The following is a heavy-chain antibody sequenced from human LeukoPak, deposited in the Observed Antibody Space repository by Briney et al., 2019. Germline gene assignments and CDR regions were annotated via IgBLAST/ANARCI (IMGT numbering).Heavy chain of an antibody. J-gene: IGHJ4*02. CDR1: GYTFTSYD. CDR3: ARADYYDSSGHYGY. CDR2: MNPNSGNT. Sequence: ASVKVSCKASGYTFTSYDINWVRQATGQGLEWMGWMNPNSGNTGYAQKFQGRVTMTRNTSISTAYMELSSLRSEDSAVYYCARADYYDSSGHYGYWGQGTLVTVSS. V-gene: IGHV1-8*01. D-gene: IGHD3-22*01.